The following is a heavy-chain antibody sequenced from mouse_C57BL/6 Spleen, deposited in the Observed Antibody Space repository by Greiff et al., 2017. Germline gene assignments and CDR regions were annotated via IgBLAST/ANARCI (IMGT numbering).Heavy chain of an antibody. Sequence: VQLQQPGAELVMPGASVKLSCKASGYTFTSYWMHWVTQRPGQGLEWIGEIDPSDSYTNYNQKFKGKSTLTVDKSSSTAYMQLSSLTSEDSAVYYCARRGLRDYDSTWFAYWGQGTLVTVSA. J-gene: IGHJ3*01. CDR1: GYTFTSYW. CDR3: ARRGLRDYDSTWFAY. V-gene: IGHV1-69*01. CDR2: IDPSDSYT. D-gene: IGHD2-4*01.